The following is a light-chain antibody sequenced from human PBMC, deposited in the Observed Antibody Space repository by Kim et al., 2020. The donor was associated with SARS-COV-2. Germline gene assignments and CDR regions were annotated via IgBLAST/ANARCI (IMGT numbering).Light chain of an antibody. CDR3: QSYDSSLSVVV. Sequence: MVTISYTGSSSNIGAGYDVHWYQQRPGTAPKLLIYGNSNRPSGVPDRFSGSKSGTSASLAITGLQAEDEADYYCQSYDSSLSVVVFGGGTQLTVL. CDR2: GNS. V-gene: IGLV1-40*01. CDR1: SSNIGAGYD. J-gene: IGLJ2*01.